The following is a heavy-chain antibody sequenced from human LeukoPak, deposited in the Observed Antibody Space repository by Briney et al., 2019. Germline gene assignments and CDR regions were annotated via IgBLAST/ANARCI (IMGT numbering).Heavy chain of an antibody. Sequence: SETLSLTCTVSGGSISSSSYYWGWIRQPPWKGLEWIGSIYYSGSTYYNPSLKSRVTISVDTSKNQFSLKLSSVTAADTAVYYCARVDGIAVAGPDYWGQGTLVTVSS. CDR3: ARVDGIAVAGPDY. CDR1: GGSISSSSYY. CDR2: IYYSGST. D-gene: IGHD6-19*01. J-gene: IGHJ4*02. V-gene: IGHV4-39*07.